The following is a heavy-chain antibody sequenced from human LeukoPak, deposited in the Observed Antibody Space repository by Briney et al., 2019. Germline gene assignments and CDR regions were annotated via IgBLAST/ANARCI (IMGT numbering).Heavy chain of an antibody. J-gene: IGHJ4*02. D-gene: IGHD1-1*01. CDR2: NDGSGGTI. CDR1: LINVGDYV. Sequence: PGCPLLLSSAASLINVGDYVLSWVHPVPGKLLELASANDGSGGTIGYGDSVRGRFTTSRDNGQKSLFLQMNSLRVEDTAFYYCARGDPREVEVFDYWGQGTLVTVSA. V-gene: IGHV3-20*03. CDR3: ARGDPREVEVFDY.